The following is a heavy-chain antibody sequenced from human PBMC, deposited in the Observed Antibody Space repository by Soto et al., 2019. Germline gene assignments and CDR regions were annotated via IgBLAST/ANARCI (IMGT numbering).Heavy chain of an antibody. CDR3: ARDPGDIVVVVAASDAFDI. Sequence: QVQLVESGGGVAQPGRSLRLSCAASGFTFSSYAMHWVRQAPGKGLEWVAVISYDGSNKYYADSVKGRFTISRDNSKDTLYLQMNSLRAEDTAVYYCARDPGDIVVVVAASDAFDIWGQGTMVTVSS. CDR1: GFTFSSYA. D-gene: IGHD2-15*01. CDR2: ISYDGSNK. J-gene: IGHJ3*02. V-gene: IGHV3-30-3*01.